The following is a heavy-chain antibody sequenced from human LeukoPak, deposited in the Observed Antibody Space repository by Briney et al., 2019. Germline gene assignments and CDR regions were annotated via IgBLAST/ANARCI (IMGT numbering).Heavy chain of an antibody. CDR3: ARAGGYGDFDY. J-gene: IGHJ4*02. V-gene: IGHV3-33*01. D-gene: IGHD4-17*01. CDR2: IWYDGSNN. CDR1: GFTFSSYG. Sequence: GGSLRLSCAASGFTFSSYGMHWVRQAPGKGLEWVAVIWYDGSNNYYADSVKGRFTISRDNSKNTLYLQMNSLRAEDTAVYYCARAGGYGDFDYWGQGTLVTVSS.